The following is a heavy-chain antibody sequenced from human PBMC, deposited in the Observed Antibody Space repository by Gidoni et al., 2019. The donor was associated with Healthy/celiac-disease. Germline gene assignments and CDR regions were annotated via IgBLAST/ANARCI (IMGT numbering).Heavy chain of an antibody. CDR1: GFTFSSYA. CDR3: AKEGSSGYYDLDAFDI. CDR2: ISGSGGST. Sequence: EVQLLESGGGLVQPGGSLRLSCAASGFTFSSYAMSWVRQAPGTGLEWVSAISGSGGSTYYADSVKGRFTISRDNSKNTLYLQMNSLRAEDTAVYYCAKEGSSGYYDLDAFDIWGQGTMVTVSS. V-gene: IGHV3-23*01. J-gene: IGHJ3*02. D-gene: IGHD3-22*01.